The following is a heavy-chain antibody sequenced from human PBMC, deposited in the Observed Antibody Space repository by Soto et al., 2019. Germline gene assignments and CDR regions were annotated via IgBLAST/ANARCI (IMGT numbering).Heavy chain of an antibody. J-gene: IGHJ4*02. D-gene: IGHD1-26*01. CDR2: IYYRGST. Sequence: SETLSLTCTVSGGSISSSSYYWGWIRQPPGKGLEWIGSIYYRGSTYYNPPHKSRVTISLDTTKNQFSLKLSCVTAADTAVYYCARHGSYFDYWGQGTLVTVSS. CDR3: ARHGSYFDY. V-gene: IGHV4-39*01. CDR1: GGSISSSSYY.